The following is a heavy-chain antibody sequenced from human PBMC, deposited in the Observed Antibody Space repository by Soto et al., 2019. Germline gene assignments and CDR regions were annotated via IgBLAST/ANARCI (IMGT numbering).Heavy chain of an antibody. Sequence: VASVKVSCKASGGTFSSYAISWVRQAPGQGLEWMGGIIPIFGTANYAQKFQGRVTITADESTSTAYMELSSLRSEDTAVYYCARRIQGRQQLVPLFDPWGQGTLVTVSS. CDR2: IIPIFGTA. V-gene: IGHV1-69*13. J-gene: IGHJ5*02. D-gene: IGHD6-13*01. CDR3: ARRIQGRQQLVPLFDP. CDR1: GGTFSSYA.